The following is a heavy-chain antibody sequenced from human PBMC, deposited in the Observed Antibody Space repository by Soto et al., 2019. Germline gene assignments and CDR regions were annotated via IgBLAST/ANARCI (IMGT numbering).Heavy chain of an antibody. Sequence: GGSLRLSCAASGFTVSSNYMSWVRQAPGKGLEWVSVIYSGGSTYYADSVKGRFTISRDNSKNTLYLQMNSLRAEDTAVYYCAIADFWSGYYSDYWGQGTLVTVSS. D-gene: IGHD3-3*01. V-gene: IGHV3-53*01. J-gene: IGHJ4*02. CDR2: IYSGGST. CDR3: AIADFWSGYYSDY. CDR1: GFTVSSNY.